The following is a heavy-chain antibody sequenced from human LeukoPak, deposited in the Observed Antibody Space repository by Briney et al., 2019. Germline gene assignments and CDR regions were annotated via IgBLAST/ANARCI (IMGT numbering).Heavy chain of an antibody. CDR3: GKTTVGYSSGQKPAWPVDY. Sequence: GGSLRLSCEASGFTFGSHAMYWVRQAPGKGLEWVAGIFGSGGSPHYADPVKGRFTISRDNSRNTVYLQINSLRAEDTTVYYCGKTTVGYSSGQKPAWPVDYWGQGTLVTVSS. CDR2: IFGSGGSP. CDR1: GFTFGSHA. V-gene: IGHV3-23*01. J-gene: IGHJ4*02. D-gene: IGHD5-18*01.